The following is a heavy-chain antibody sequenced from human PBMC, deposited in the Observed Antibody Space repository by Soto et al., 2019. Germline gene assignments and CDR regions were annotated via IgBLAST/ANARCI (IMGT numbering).Heavy chain of an antibody. CDR3: ARHSGPLYVGYYYDMDV. CDR2: IYYSGST. Sequence: SETLSLTCTVSGGSISSGGYYWGWIRQPPGKGLEWIGSIYYSGSTYYNPSLKSRVTISVDTSKNQFSLKLSSVTAADTAVYYCARHSGPLYVGYYYDMDVWGQGTTVTVSS. D-gene: IGHD3-16*01. CDR1: GGSISSGGYY. V-gene: IGHV4-39*01. J-gene: IGHJ6*02.